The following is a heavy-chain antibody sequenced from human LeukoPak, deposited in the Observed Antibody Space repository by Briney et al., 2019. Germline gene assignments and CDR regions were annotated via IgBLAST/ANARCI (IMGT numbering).Heavy chain of an antibody. V-gene: IGHV3-30*02. CDR1: GFTFSSYG. D-gene: IGHD3-10*01. J-gene: IGHJ4*02. Sequence: GGSLRPSCAASGFTFSSYGMHWVRQAPGKGLEWVAFIRYDGSNKYYADSVKGRFTISRDNSKNTLYLQMNSLRAEDTAVYYCAKADYGSANSNWGQGTLVTVSS. CDR3: AKADYGSANSN. CDR2: IRYDGSNK.